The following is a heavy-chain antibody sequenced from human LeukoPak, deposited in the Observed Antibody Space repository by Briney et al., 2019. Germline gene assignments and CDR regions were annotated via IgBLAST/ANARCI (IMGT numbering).Heavy chain of an antibody. J-gene: IGHJ6*03. CDR2: ITPNTGGT. V-gene: IGHV1-2*02. D-gene: IGHD1-26*01. CDR1: GYTFTSYG. Sequence: ASVKVSCKASGYTFTSYGISWVRQAPGQGLEWMAWITPNTGGTNYAQKFQGRVTMTRNTSISTAYMELSRLTSDDTAVYYCARSAYRGYYYYMDVWGKGTTVTVSS. CDR3: ARSAYRGYYYYMDV.